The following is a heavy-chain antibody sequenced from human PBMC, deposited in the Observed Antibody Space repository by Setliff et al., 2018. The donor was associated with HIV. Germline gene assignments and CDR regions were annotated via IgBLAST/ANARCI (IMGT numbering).Heavy chain of an antibody. D-gene: IGHD3-22*01. J-gene: IGHJ6*02. Sequence: SETLSLTCTVSGGSISSGDDFWTWVRQPAGKGLEWIGHVYASGCTKYDPSLQSRVVISVDTSTNQFFLRLTSVTAADTAVYFCARDLGRYTRSGFYSDYHYGVDVWGQGTTVTVSS. CDR1: GGSISSGDDF. CDR3: ARDLGRYTRSGFYSDYHYGVDV. CDR2: VYASGCT. V-gene: IGHV4-61*09.